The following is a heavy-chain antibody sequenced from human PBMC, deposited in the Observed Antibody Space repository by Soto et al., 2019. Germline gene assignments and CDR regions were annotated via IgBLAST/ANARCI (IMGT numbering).Heavy chain of an antibody. D-gene: IGHD3-16*01. Sequence: EVQLLDSGGGLVQPGGSLRLSCAASGFTFSNYAMTWVRQGPGKGLGWVSGISGSGGRSYYADSVKGRFTISRDNSKSTLYLQMNSLRAEATAVYYCAKAYFVWSSEQPYYFDYWGQGTLVTVSS. J-gene: IGHJ4*02. CDR2: ISGSGGRS. CDR3: AKAYFVWSSEQPYYFDY. V-gene: IGHV3-23*01. CDR1: GFTFSNYA.